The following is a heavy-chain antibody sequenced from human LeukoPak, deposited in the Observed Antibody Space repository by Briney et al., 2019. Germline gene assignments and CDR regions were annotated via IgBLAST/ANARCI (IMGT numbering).Heavy chain of an antibody. D-gene: IGHD6-19*01. V-gene: IGHV3-33*01. CDR3: ARSLAYSGWYYFDY. Sequence: GGSLRLSCAASGFSFSNHGMHWVRQAPGKRLEWVAVIWDDGNNKRYANSVNGRFTISRDNSENTLYLQMNGLTAEDTAMYYCARSLAYSGWYYFDYWGQGTLVTVSS. CDR2: IWDDGNNK. CDR1: GFSFSNHG. J-gene: IGHJ4*02.